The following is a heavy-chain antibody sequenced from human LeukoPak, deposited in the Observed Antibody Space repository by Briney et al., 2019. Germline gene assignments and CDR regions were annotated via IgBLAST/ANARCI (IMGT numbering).Heavy chain of an antibody. J-gene: IGHJ4*02. CDR1: GGSISTYY. D-gene: IGHD3-22*01. V-gene: IGHV4-59*01. CDR3: ARALYYYDQAMGY. Sequence: SETLSLTCTVTGGSISTYYWNWIRQPPGKGLEWIGYIYNRRSTNYNPSLKSRVTISLDTSKNQFSLKLSSVTAADTAVYYCARALYYYDQAMGYWGQGTLVTVSS. CDR2: IYNRRST.